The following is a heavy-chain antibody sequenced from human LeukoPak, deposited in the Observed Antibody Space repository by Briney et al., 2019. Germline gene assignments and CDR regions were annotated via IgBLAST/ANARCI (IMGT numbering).Heavy chain of an antibody. J-gene: IGHJ6*02. CDR2: MNPNSGNT. CDR3: ARGRQWLVNGRDV. D-gene: IGHD6-19*01. V-gene: IGHV1-8*01. CDR1: GYTFTSYD. Sequence: ASVKVSCKASGYTFTSYDINWVRQATGQGLEWMGWMNPNSGNTGYAQKFQGRVTMTTDTSTSTAYMELRSLRSDDTAVYYCARGRQWLVNGRDVWGQGTTVTVSS.